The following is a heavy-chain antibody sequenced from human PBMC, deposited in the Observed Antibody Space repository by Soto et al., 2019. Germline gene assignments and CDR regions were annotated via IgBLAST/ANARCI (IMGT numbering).Heavy chain of an antibody. J-gene: IGHJ5*02. V-gene: IGHV1-69*12. CDR1: GGTFSSYA. CDR3: ARDSHIAAADNNWFDP. CDR2: IIPIFGTA. Sequence: QVQLVQSGAEVKKPGSSVKVSCKASGGTFSSYAISWVRQALGQGLEWMGGIIPIFGTANYAQKFQGRVTITADESTSTAYMELSSLRSEDTAVYYCARDSHIAAADNNWFDPWGQGTLVTVSS. D-gene: IGHD6-13*01.